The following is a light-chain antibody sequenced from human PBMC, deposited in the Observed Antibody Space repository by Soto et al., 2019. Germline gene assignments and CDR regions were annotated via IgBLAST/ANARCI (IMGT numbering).Light chain of an antibody. CDR3: QQYNNWPPPA. J-gene: IGKJ1*01. V-gene: IGKV3-15*01. CDR1: QSVSSN. Sequence: EIVMTQSPATLSVSPGERATLSCRASQSVSSNLAWYQQKPGQAPRLLIYGASTRATGIPARFSGNGSGTEFTLTISSLQSEDFAVYYCQQYNNWPPPAFGQGTKVEIK. CDR2: GAS.